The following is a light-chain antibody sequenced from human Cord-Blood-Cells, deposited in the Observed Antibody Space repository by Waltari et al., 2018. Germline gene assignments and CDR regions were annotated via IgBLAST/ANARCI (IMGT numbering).Light chain of an antibody. CDR2: DAS. Sequence: DIQMNQSPSSLSASVGDRVTITGQACQDISNNLNGYQQKTGKAPKLLIYDASNLVTGVASKFSGSGSGTEYTITIISLQPEDNATYYCQQYDNLPIYTFGQGTKLEIK. J-gene: IGKJ2*01. CDR3: QQYDNLPIYT. CDR1: QDISNN. V-gene: IGKV1-33*01.